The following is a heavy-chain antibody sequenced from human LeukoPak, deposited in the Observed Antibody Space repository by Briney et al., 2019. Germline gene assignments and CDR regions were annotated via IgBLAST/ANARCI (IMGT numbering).Heavy chain of an antibody. Sequence: PSETLSLTCTVSGGSISSLIYYWGWIRQPPGKGLEWIGSIHYSGSTYYSPSLKSRVTISVDTSRNQFSLKLTSVTAADTAGYYCARDGPIKWGQGTLVTVSS. D-gene: IGHD5-24*01. J-gene: IGHJ4*02. V-gene: IGHV4-39*07. CDR2: IHYSGST. CDR1: GGSISSLIYY. CDR3: ARDGPIK.